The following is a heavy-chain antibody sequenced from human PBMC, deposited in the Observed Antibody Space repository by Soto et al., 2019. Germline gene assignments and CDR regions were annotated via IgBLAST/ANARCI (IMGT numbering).Heavy chain of an antibody. D-gene: IGHD3-3*01. J-gene: IGHJ4*02. Sequence: QVQLQESGPGLVKPSETLSLTCTVSGGSISSYYWSWIRQPPGKGLEWIGYIYYSGSTNYNPSLKSRVTISVATSKYQFSLKLSSVTAADTAVYYCARATPHYCCWSGWSFDYWGQGTLVTVSS. CDR3: ARATPHYCCWSGWSFDY. CDR1: GGSISSYY. V-gene: IGHV4-59*01. CDR2: IYYSGST.